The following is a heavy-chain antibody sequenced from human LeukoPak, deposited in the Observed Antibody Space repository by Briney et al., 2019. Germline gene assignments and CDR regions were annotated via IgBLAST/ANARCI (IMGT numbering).Heavy chain of an antibody. CDR3: AKALERRYYYYGMDV. D-gene: IGHD1-1*01. CDR2: ISWNGGNI. V-gene: IGHV3-9*01. J-gene: IGHJ6*02. CDR1: GFTFSTYA. Sequence: SLRLSCAASGFTFSTYAMHWVRQAPGKGLEWVSGISWNGGNIGYADSVKGRFTISRDNAKNSLFLQMNSLRAEDAALYYCAKALERRYYYYGMDVWDQGTTVTVSS.